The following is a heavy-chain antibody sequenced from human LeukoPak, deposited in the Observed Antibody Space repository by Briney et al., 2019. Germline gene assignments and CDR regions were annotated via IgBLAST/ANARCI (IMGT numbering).Heavy chain of an antibody. V-gene: IGHV1-18*01. CDR3: ARDSDTAMVPFDY. CDR1: GYTFTSYG. D-gene: IGHD5-18*01. CDR2: ISAYNGNT. Sequence: ASVKVSCKASGYTFTSYGISWVRQAPGQGLECIGWISAYNGNTNYAQKLQGRVTMTTDTSTSTAYMELRSPRSDDTAVYYCARDSDTAMVPFDYWGQGTLVTVSS. J-gene: IGHJ4*02.